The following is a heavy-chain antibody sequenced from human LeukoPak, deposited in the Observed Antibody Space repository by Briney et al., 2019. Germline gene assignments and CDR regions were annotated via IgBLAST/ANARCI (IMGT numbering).Heavy chain of an antibody. CDR2: IYHSGST. Sequence: SETLSLTCAVYGGSFSGYYWSWIRQPPGKGLEWLGYIYHSGSTYYNPSLKSRATISVDRSKNQFSLKLSSVTAADTAVYYCARGWDYYDSSGYAFDIWGQGTMVTVSS. CDR3: ARGWDYYDSSGYAFDI. D-gene: IGHD3-22*01. CDR1: GGSFSGYY. V-gene: IGHV4-34*01. J-gene: IGHJ3*02.